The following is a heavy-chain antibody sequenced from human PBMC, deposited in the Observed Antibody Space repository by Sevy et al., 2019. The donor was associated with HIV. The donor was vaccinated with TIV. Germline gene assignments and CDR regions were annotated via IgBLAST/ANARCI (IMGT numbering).Heavy chain of an antibody. CDR3: ARRDLGIDV. D-gene: IGHD3-16*01. Sequence: SETLSLTCAVSNYSITSGYYWGWIRQTPGKGLEWIGSFHHSGNTYYNPSIKSRVSISVDMSNNQFSLKLSSVTAADTAVYYCARRDLGIDVWGKGTTVTVSS. J-gene: IGHJ6*03. CDR1: NYSITSGYY. CDR2: FHHSGNT. V-gene: IGHV4-38-2*01.